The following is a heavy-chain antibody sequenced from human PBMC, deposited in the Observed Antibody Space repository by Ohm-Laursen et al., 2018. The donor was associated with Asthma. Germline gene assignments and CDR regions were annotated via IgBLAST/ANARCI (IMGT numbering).Heavy chain of an antibody. Sequence: SLRLSCTASGFTFDDYAMHWVRQAPGKGLEWVSGISWNSGSIGYADSVKGRFTISRDNAKNSLYLQMNSLRAEDTALYYCAKPNGLNSLEWLFDAFDIWGQGTMVTVSS. CDR1: GFTFDDYA. CDR2: ISWNSGSI. J-gene: IGHJ3*02. V-gene: IGHV3-9*01. CDR3: AKPNGLNSLEWLFDAFDI. D-gene: IGHD3-3*01.